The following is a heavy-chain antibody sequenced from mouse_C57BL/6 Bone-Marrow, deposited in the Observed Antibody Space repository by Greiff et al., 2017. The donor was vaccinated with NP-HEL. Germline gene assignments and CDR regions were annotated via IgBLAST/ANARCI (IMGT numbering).Heavy chain of an antibody. CDR3: AREGLDYSKGGFAY. CDR1: GYTFTSYW. J-gene: IGHJ3*01. CDR2: IHPNSGST. Sequence: QVQLQQPGAELVKPGASVKLSCKASGYTFTSYWMHWVKQRPGQGLEWIGMIHPNSGSTNYNEKFKSKATLTVDKSSSTAYMQLSSLTSEDSAVYYCAREGLDYSKGGFAYWGQGTLVTVSA. D-gene: IGHD2-5*01. V-gene: IGHV1-64*01.